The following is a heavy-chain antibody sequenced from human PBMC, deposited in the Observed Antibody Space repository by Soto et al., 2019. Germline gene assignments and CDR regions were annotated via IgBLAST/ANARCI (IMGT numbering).Heavy chain of an antibody. Sequence: QVQLVESGGGVVQPGRSLRLSCAASGFIFSNYVMYWVRQAPGKGLEWVAFMSYDGTTKSYADSVKGRFTISRDTSQNTPYLQMNSLRPEDTGVYYCAREVLWSRYFDYWGQGTLVTVSS. D-gene: IGHD3-10*01. V-gene: IGHV3-30-3*01. CDR2: MSYDGTTK. CDR1: GFIFSNYV. J-gene: IGHJ4*02. CDR3: AREVLWSRYFDY.